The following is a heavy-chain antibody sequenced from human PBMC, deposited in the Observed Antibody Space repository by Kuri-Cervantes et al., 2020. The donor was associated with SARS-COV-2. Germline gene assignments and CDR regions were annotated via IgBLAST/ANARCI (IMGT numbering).Heavy chain of an antibody. D-gene: IGHD3-22*01. CDR3: AREFTTAFDI. CDR2: IYNSGST. Sequence: GSLRLSCTVSGGSISSYYWSWIRQPPGKGLEWIGYIYNSGSTNYNPSLKSRVTISVDTSKNQFSLKLSCVTAADTAVYYCAREFTTAFDIWGQGTMVTVSS. CDR1: GGSISSYY. J-gene: IGHJ3*02. V-gene: IGHV4-59*01.